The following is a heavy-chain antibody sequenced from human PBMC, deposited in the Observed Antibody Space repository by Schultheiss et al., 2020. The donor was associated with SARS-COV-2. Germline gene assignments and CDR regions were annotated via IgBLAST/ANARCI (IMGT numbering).Heavy chain of an antibody. J-gene: IGHJ4*02. Sequence: SETLSLTCTVSGGSISSYYWGWIRQPPGKGLEWIGSIYHSGSTYYNPSLKSRVTISVDTSKNQFSLKLSSVTAADTAVYYCARGEWELLGEVDYWGQGTLVTAPQ. V-gene: IGHV4-38-2*02. CDR2: IYHSGST. CDR3: ARGEWELLGEVDY. CDR1: GGSISSYY. D-gene: IGHD1-26*01.